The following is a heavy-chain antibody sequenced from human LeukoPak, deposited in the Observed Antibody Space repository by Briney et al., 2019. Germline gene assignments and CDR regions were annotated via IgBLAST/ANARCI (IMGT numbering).Heavy chain of an antibody. CDR1: GSTFSSYW. CDR2: INSDGSST. V-gene: IGHV3-74*01. D-gene: IGHD3-9*01. J-gene: IGHJ4*02. Sequence: GGSLRLSCAASGSTFSSYWMHWVRQAPGKGLVWVSRINSDGSSTSYADSVKGRFTISRDNAKNTLYLQMNSLRAEDTAVYYCARVSDILTGYYYFDYWGQGTPVTVSS. CDR3: ARVSDILTGYYYFDY.